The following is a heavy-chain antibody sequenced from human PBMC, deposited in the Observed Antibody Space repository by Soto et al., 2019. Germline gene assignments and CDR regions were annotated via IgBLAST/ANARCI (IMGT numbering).Heavy chain of an antibody. Sequence: LSLTCAVYGGSFSGYYWSWIRQPPGKGLEWIGEINHSGSTNYNPSLKSRVTISVDTSKNQFSLKLSSVTAADTAVYYCARFDILTGPPYWGQGTLVTVSS. CDR1: GGSFSGYY. D-gene: IGHD3-9*01. CDR3: ARFDILTGPPY. V-gene: IGHV4-34*01. J-gene: IGHJ4*02. CDR2: INHSGST.